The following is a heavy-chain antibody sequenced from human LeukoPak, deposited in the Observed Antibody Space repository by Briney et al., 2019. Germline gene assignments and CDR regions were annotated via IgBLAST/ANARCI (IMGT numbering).Heavy chain of an antibody. D-gene: IGHD3-10*01. CDR2: IYASGST. V-gene: IGHV4-4*07. CDR3: ARTSARGAQFDY. Sequence: SETLSLTCTVSGGSISNYYWSWIRQPAGMGLEWIGRIYASGSTNYNPSLKRRVTISVDTSNNQFSLNLSSVTAADTAVYYCARTSARGAQFDYWGQGTLVTVSS. CDR1: GGSISNYY. J-gene: IGHJ4*02.